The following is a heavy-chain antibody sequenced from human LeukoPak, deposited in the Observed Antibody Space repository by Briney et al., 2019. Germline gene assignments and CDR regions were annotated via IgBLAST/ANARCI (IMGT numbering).Heavy chain of an antibody. Sequence: PSETLSLTCAVYGGSFSGYYWSWIRQPPGKGLEWIGEINHSGSTYYNPSLKSRVTISVDTSKNQFSLKLSSVTAADTAVYYCARDPLWFGELAGYFDYWGQGTLVTVSS. CDR1: GGSFSGYY. D-gene: IGHD3-10*01. CDR3: ARDPLWFGELAGYFDY. CDR2: INHSGST. J-gene: IGHJ4*02. V-gene: IGHV4-34*01.